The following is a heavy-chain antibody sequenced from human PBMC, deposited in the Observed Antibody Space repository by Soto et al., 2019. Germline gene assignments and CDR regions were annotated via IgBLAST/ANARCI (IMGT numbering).Heavy chain of an antibody. D-gene: IGHD6-6*01. CDR2: IIPVFGTA. V-gene: IGHV1-69*01. CDR1: GGTFSSYA. Sequence: QVQLVQSGAEVKKPGSSVKVSCKASGGTFSSYAISWVRQAPGQGLEWMGGIIPVFGTANYSQKFQGRVTIAADESRGIAYRELSILRSEDTAVYYCTRDRYSSSSWVVRRTIWFDLWVEGTLVAV. CDR3: TRDRYSSSSWVVRRTIWFDL. J-gene: IGHJ5*02.